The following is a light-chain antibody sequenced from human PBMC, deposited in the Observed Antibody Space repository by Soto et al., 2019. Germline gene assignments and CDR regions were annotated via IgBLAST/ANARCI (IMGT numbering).Light chain of an antibody. J-gene: IGKJ1*01. CDR1: QTISSW. CDR2: DAT. V-gene: IGKV1-5*01. CDR3: QQYSCYGT. Sequence: DIQMTQSPSTLSGSVGDRVTITCRASQTISSWLAWYQQKPRKAXXLLIHDATXVESGVPSRFSGSGSGTEFTLTIISPQPDEVATYYCQQYSCYGTVAQETKVDIK.